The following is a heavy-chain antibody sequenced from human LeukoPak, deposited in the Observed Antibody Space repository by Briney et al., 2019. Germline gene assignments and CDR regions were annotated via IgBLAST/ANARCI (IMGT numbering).Heavy chain of an antibody. J-gene: IGHJ5*02. D-gene: IGHD2-2*01. CDR1: GYTFTGYY. Sequence: ASVKVSCKASGYTFTGYYMHWVRQPPGQGLEWMGWINPNSGGTNYAQKLQGRVTMTRDTSISTAYMELSRLRSDDTAVYYCARDLGVVVPAAISDWLDPWGQGTLVTVSS. V-gene: IGHV1-2*02. CDR3: ARDLGVVVPAAISDWLDP. CDR2: INPNSGGT.